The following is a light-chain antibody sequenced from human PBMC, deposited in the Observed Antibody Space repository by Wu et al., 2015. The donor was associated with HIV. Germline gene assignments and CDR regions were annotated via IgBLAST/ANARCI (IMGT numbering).Light chain of an antibody. CDR1: QSVSRY. J-gene: IGKJ5*01. V-gene: IGKV3-11*01. CDR2: DAS. CDR3: QQYGSYPIT. Sequence: EIVLTQSPATLSLSPGERATLSCRASQSVSRYLAWYQHKPGQAPRLLIYDASNRATGIPARFSGSGSGTDFTLTISSLEPEDFAVYYCQQYGSYPITFGQGTRLEIK.